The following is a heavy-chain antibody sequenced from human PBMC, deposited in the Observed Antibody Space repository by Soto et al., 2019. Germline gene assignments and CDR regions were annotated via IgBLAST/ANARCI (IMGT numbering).Heavy chain of an antibody. CDR1: GFTFRSYS. CDR2: INSDGSTT. V-gene: IGHV3-74*01. CDR3: VNYDITKD. D-gene: IGHD3-9*01. J-gene: IGHJ1*01. Sequence: EVQLVESGGDLVQPGESLRLSCAASGFTFRSYSMHWVRQAPGKGLVWVSRINSDGSTTTYADSVKGRFTISRDNAKNTLYLQMNSLRAEDTAVYHCVNYDITKDWGQGTLVTVSS.